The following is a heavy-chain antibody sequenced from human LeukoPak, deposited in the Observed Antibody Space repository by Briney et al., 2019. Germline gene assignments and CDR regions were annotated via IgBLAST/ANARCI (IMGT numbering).Heavy chain of an antibody. J-gene: IGHJ4*02. CDR1: GFTFGDYA. CDR2: INWNGGRK. CDR3: AREHNTAGFDY. D-gene: IGHD4-17*01. V-gene: IGHV3-20*04. Sequence: GGSLRLSCAASGFTFGDYAMSWVRQVPGKGLEWVSDINWNGGRKGYADSVKGRFTISRDNAKNSLYLQMNSLRAEDTAFYYCAREHNTAGFDYWGQGTLVTVSS.